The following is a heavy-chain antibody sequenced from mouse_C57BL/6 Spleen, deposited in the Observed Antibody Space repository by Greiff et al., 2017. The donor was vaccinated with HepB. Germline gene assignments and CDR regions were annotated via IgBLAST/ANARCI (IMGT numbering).Heavy chain of an antibody. Sequence: EVQLQESGPELVKPGASVKMSCKASGYTFTDYNMHWVKQSHGKSLEWIGYINPNNGGTSYNQKFKGKATLTVNKSSSTAYMELRSLTSEDSAVYYCAREYYGSSFYFDYWGQGTTLTVSS. CDR3: AREYYGSSFYFDY. D-gene: IGHD1-1*01. CDR2: INPNNGGT. V-gene: IGHV1-22*01. CDR1: GYTFTDYN. J-gene: IGHJ2*01.